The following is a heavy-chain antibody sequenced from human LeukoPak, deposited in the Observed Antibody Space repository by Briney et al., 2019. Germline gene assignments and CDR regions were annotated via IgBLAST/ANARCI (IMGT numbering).Heavy chain of an antibody. CDR2: INANSGDT. V-gene: IGHV1-2*04. CDR1: RYTFTGYY. D-gene: IGHD4-17*01. Sequence: ASVKASCKASRYTFTGYYMHWVRQAPRHGLEWLGWINANSGDTNYAQKFRGWVTMTRDTSLSTAYVEMSRLRSDDTAIYYCARDGATVATPFFDYWGQGPLVTVSS. CDR3: ARDGATVATPFFDY. J-gene: IGHJ4*02.